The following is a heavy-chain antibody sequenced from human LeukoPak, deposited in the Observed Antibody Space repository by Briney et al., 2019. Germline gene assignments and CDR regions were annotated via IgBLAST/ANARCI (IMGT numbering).Heavy chain of an antibody. CDR2: IKQDGSEK. CDR1: GSTFSGYW. V-gene: IGHV3-7*04. Sequence: PGGSPRLSCAASGSTFSGYWMNWVRQVPGKGLEWVANIKQDGSEKYYVDSVKGRFTISRDNAKNSPYLQLNSLRAEDTAVYYCAGGTGWLIDYWGQGTLVTVSS. J-gene: IGHJ4*02. CDR3: AGGTGWLIDY. D-gene: IGHD6-19*01.